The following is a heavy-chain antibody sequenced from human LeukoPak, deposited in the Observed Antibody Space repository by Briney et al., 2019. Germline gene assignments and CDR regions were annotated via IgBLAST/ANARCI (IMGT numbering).Heavy chain of an antibody. D-gene: IGHD3-3*01. CDR3: AKDLSRFYYYGVDV. Sequence: PGGSLRLSCVASGLTFSSYGMHWVRQAPGTGLEWVAVISKDGSNKYYTDSVKGRFTISRDNSKNTLYLQMNSLRAEDTAVYYCAKDLSRFYYYGVDVWGQGTTLTVSS. CDR2: ISKDGSNK. V-gene: IGHV3-30*18. J-gene: IGHJ6*02. CDR1: GLTFSSYG.